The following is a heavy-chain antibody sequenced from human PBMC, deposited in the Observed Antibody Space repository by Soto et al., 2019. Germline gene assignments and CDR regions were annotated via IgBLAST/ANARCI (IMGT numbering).Heavy chain of an antibody. D-gene: IGHD3-16*01. V-gene: IGHV1-18*01. J-gene: IGHJ4*02. CDR3: ARDPGGAYFDY. Sequence: ASVKVSCKASGYTFTNYGVSWVRQAPGQGLEWVGWINTYNGNTKNSQRLQGRVTLTTDTSTSTAYMDLTSLTSDDTAVYYCARDPGGAYFDYWAKGTLVTVSS. CDR1: GYTFTNYG. CDR2: INTYNGNT.